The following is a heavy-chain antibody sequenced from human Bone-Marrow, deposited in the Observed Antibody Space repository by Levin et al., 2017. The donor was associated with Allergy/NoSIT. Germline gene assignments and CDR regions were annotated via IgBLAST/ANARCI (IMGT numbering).Heavy chain of an antibody. V-gene: IGHV1-2*02. CDR2: INPNSGGT. Sequence: VASVKVSCKASGYTFTGYYMHWVRQAPGQGLEWMGWINPNSGGTNYAQKFQGRVTMTRDTSISTAYMELSRLRSDDTAVYYCARWTGYSSGWYVSLGDYYYGMDVWGQGTTVTVSS. CDR3: ARWTGYSSGWYVSLGDYYYGMDV. D-gene: IGHD6-19*01. CDR1: GYTFTGYY. J-gene: IGHJ6*02.